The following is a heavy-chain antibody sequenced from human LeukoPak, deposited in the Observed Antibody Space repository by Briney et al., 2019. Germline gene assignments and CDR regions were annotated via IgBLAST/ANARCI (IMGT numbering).Heavy chain of an antibody. V-gene: IGHV4-61*01. CDR3: ARLQGGRSGYYPFNQ. D-gene: IGHD3-22*01. J-gene: IGHJ4*02. CDR1: GGSVSSINYY. Sequence: SETLSLTCTVSGGSVSSINYYWSWIRQPPGKGLEWIGYVFHSGSTNYNPSLKSRVTISVDTSRNQFSLRLSSVTAADTAVYYCARLQGGRSGYYPFNQWGQGTLVTVSS. CDR2: VFHSGST.